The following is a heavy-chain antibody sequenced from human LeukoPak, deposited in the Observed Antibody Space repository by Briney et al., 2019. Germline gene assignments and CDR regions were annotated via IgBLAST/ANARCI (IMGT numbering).Heavy chain of an antibody. V-gene: IGHV4-30-4*01. CDR3: ARAASYGSGSYDY. J-gene: IGHJ4*02. CDR1: GGSISSGDYY. Sequence: SETLSLTCNVSGGSISSGDYYWSWIRQPPGKGLEWIGYIYYSGCTYYNPSLKSRVTISVDTSKNQFSLKLSSVTAADTAVYYCARAASYGSGSYDYWGQGTLVTVSS. D-gene: IGHD3-10*01. CDR2: IYYSGCT.